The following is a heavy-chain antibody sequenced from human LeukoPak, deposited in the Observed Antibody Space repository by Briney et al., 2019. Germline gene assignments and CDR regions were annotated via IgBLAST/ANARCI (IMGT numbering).Heavy chain of an antibody. Sequence: GGSLRLSCAASGFTFSSYSMNWVRQAPGKGLEWVSSITSSSSYIYYADSVKGRFTISRDNAKNSLFLQMNSLRVEDTAVYYCAREGDGYNSPIDYWGQGTQVTVSS. CDR3: AREGDGYNSPIDY. J-gene: IGHJ4*02. V-gene: IGHV3-21*01. CDR1: GFTFSSYS. CDR2: ITSSSSYI. D-gene: IGHD5-24*01.